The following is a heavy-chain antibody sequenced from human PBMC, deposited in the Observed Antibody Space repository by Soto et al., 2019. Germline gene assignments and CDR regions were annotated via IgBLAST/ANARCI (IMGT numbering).Heavy chain of an antibody. D-gene: IGHD3-16*01. J-gene: IGHJ4*02. CDR3: ASSGGGEDY. Sequence: QVQLQESGPGLVKPSGTLSLSCAVSGGSISSSHWWTWVRQPPGKGLEWIGEIYHSGSTNYNPSRKGRVTISVDTSMNQFSLNLSSVAPAVTAVYYCASSGGGEDYWGQGILVTVSS. V-gene: IGHV4-4*02. CDR2: IYHSGST. CDR1: GGSISSSHW.